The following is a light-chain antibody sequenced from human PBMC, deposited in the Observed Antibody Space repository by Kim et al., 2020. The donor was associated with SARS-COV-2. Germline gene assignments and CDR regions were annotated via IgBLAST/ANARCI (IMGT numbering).Light chain of an antibody. V-gene: IGKV3-15*01. CDR1: ESVSSN. J-gene: IGKJ2*01. CDR2: AAA. Sequence: IVLTQSPAMLSLSPGERAILSCRASESVSSNLAWYQQKPVQAPRLLIYAAATRATGIPLKFCGGGSETEFTLTISSLLSEDSAVYYCQQYDKWSPAYTFGQGTKVDIK. CDR3: QQYDKWSPAYT.